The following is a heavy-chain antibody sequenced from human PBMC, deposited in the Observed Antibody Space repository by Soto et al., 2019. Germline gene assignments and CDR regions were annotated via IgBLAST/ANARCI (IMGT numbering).Heavy chain of an antibody. CDR2: INSDGSVS. V-gene: IGHV3-74*01. CDR3: ARGDCVGGTCYSLAVSFYYYMDV. CDR1: GFTFSNYW. Sequence: EVQLVESGGGLVQPGGSLRLSCAASGFTFSNYWMYWVRQAPGKGLVWVSRINSDGSVSSYADSVKGRLTISRDNVKNTLYLQMDSLRDEDTAVYYCARGDCVGGTCYSLAVSFYYYMDVWGKGTTVTVFS. D-gene: IGHD2-15*01. J-gene: IGHJ6*03.